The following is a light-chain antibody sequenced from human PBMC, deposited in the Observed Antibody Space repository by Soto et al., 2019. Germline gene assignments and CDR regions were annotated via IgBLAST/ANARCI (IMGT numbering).Light chain of an antibody. CDR1: QSSRTT. V-gene: IGKV3-15*01. Sequence: EIELTQSPATLYVSAEVTVTLSCRASQSSRTTVAWYQQMPGQAPRLLDYGASTRATGIPARFSGSGSGIEFTLTISRLQSEDSAFYYCQQYFSWPLTWTFGPGTKVQIK. J-gene: IGKJ1*01. CDR3: QQYFSWPLTWT. CDR2: GAS.